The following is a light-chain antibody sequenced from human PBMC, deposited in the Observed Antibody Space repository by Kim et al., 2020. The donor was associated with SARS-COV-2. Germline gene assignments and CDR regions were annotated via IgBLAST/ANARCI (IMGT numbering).Light chain of an antibody. Sequence: DIQMTQSPSSLSASVGDRVTITCQASQDISNYLYWYQQKPGKVPKLLIYGASTLETGVPSRFGGSGSGTHFTFTINSLQPEDIATYYCQQFDDLPLTFGGGTKLEI. J-gene: IGKJ4*01. CDR2: GAS. CDR3: QQFDDLPLT. V-gene: IGKV1-33*01. CDR1: QDISNY.